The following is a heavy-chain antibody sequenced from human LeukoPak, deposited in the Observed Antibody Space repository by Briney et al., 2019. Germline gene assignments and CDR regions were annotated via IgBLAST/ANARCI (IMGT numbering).Heavy chain of an antibody. CDR2: IDMSWST. Sequence: SETLSLTCSVSSGSISTYYWSWIRRPAGKGLEWIGHIDMSWSTNYNPSLKSRVTVSVDTSKNQFSLNLSSVTAADTAIYYCARQLMARVSSSPLRRRSYSYMDVWGKGTTVTVSS. CDR1: SGSISTYY. J-gene: IGHJ6*03. D-gene: IGHD6-6*01. CDR3: ARQLMARVSSSPLRRRSYSYMDV. V-gene: IGHV4-4*07.